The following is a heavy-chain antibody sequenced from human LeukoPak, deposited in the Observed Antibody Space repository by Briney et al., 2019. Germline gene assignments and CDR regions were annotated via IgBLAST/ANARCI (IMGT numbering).Heavy chain of an antibody. CDR1: GFTFNSYA. CDR2: ISCSGGST. V-gene: IGHV3-23*01. D-gene: IGHD1-26*01. Sequence: GGSLRLSCAASGFTFNSYAMSWVRQAPGKGLEWVSAISCSGGSTYYADSVKGRFTISRDNSKNTLYLQMNSLRAEDTAVHYCAKARGTVGAALHLWGQGTLVRVSS. J-gene: IGHJ4*02. CDR3: AKARGTVGAALHL.